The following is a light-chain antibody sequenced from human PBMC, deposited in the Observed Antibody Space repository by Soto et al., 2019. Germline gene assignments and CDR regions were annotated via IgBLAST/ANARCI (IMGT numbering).Light chain of an antibody. Sequence: EIVLTQSPATLSLSPGERATLSCRASQSVSRYLAWYQQKPGQAPRLLIYDASNRATGIPARFSGSGSGTDFTLTISSLEPEDFAVYYCPQRSNWPPLTFGGGTKVEIK. V-gene: IGKV3-11*01. CDR3: PQRSNWPPLT. CDR1: QSVSRY. J-gene: IGKJ4*01. CDR2: DAS.